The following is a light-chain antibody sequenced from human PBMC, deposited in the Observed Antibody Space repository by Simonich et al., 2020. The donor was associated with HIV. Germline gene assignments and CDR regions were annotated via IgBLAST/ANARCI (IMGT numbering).Light chain of an antibody. CDR2: AAS. Sequence: IQMTQSPSSLSASVGDRVTITCRASQGISSYLAWYQQKPGKAPKLLIYAASTLQSGVPSRFSGSGSGTEFTLTISSLQPEDFATYYCQQLSSHPTFGQGTKLEIK. CDR1: QGISSY. V-gene: IGKV1-9*01. CDR3: QQLSSHPT. J-gene: IGKJ2*01.